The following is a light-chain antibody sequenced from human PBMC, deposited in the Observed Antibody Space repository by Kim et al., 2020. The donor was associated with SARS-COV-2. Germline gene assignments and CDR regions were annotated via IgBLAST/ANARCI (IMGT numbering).Light chain of an antibody. CDR2: AAS. CDR3: QQLNSYPWT. CDR1: QGIGNH. V-gene: IGKV1-9*01. J-gene: IGKJ1*01. Sequence: GDRVAVPCRTSQGIGNHLAWYQQKPGKAPKLLIFAASTLQSGVPSRFSGSGSGTEFTLTVSSLQPEDFAIYYCQQLNSYPWTFGQGTKVDIK.